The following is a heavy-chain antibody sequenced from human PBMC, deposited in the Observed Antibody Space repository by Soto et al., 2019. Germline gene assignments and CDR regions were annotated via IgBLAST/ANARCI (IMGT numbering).Heavy chain of an antibody. CDR3: AKAPQDVWFGQLLLPFDP. CDR2: ISGSGGST. D-gene: IGHD3-10*01. J-gene: IGHJ5*02. CDR1: GFTFSSYA. V-gene: IGHV3-23*01. Sequence: EVQLLESGGGLVQPGGSLRLSCAASGFTFSSYAMSWVRQAPGKGLEWVSAISGSGGSTYYADSVQGRLTISRDNSNHTLYLQMNSLRAEDTAVYYCAKAPQDVWFGQLLLPFDPWGQGTLVTVSS.